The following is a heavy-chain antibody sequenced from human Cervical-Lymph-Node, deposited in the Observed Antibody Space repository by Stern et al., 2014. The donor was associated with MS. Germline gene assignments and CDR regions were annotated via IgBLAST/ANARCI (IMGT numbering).Heavy chain of an antibody. CDR2: IYTDGST. Sequence: EVQLVESGGGFIQPGGSLRLSCAAPGFTVSKNYMSWVRQAPGKGLEWVSLIYTDGSTYYAGSVNGRFPISRDSSKNMLFIQMNSLRAEDTAMYYCARAIFGVNTAAMAPDAFDSWGQGTMVTVSS. V-gene: IGHV3-53*01. CDR3: ARAIFGVNTAAMAPDAFDS. CDR1: GFTVSKNY. D-gene: IGHD3-3*01. J-gene: IGHJ3*01.